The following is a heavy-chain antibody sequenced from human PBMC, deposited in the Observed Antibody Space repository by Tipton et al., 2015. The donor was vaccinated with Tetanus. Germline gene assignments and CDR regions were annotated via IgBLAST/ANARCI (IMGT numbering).Heavy chain of an antibody. Sequence: SLRLSCAASGFTFRSYAMSWVRQAPGKGLEWVSGLSGSGGSTYYADSVKGRFTISRDMSKNTLYLQMNSLRAEDTAEYYCAKDSTVIIGYFQQWGQGTLVTVSS. CDR1: GFTFRSYA. J-gene: IGHJ1*01. V-gene: IGHV3-23*01. D-gene: IGHD4-17*01. CDR2: LSGSGGST. CDR3: AKDSTVIIGYFQQ.